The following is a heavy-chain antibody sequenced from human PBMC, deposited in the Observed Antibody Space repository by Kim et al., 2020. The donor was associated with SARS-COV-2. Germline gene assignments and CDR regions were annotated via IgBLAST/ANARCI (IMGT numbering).Heavy chain of an antibody. J-gene: IGHJ6*02. D-gene: IGHD2-2*01. Sequence: GGSLRLSCAASGFTFSSYSMNWVRQAPGKGLEWVSSISSSSYIYYADSVKGRFTISRDNAKNSLYLQMNSLRAEDTAAYYCARVIVPAAIYYYGMDVWG. CDR2: ISSSSYI. CDR1: GFTFSSYS. CDR3: ARVIVPAAIYYYGMDV. V-gene: IGHV3-21*01.